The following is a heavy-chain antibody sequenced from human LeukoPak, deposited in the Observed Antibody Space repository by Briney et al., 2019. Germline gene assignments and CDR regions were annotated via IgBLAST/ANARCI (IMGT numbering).Heavy chain of an antibody. CDR2: VRYDGSNK. Sequence: GGSLRLPCAASGFTFSTYGMHWVRQAPGKGLEWVAVVRYDGSNKYYADFVKGRFTISRDNSKNTLYLQMNSLRGEDTAVYYCAQGSHYYGSGSHRRGHYFDYWGQGTLVTVSS. V-gene: IGHV3-30*02. D-gene: IGHD3-10*01. CDR3: AQGSHYYGSGSHRRGHYFDY. J-gene: IGHJ4*02. CDR1: GFTFSTYG.